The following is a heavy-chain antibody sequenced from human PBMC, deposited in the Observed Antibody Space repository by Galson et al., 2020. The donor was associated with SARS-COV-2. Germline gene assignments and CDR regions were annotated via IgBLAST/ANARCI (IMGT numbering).Heavy chain of an antibody. Sequence: TGGSLRLSCAASGFTFSNYAISWVRQAPGKGLEWVAVISYDGSNKYYADSVKGRFTISRDNSKNTLYLQMNSLRAEDTAVYYCASDPSDYCSSTSCYTSGYYYYGMDVWGQGTTVTVSS. D-gene: IGHD2-2*02. V-gene: IGHV3-30*04. CDR2: ISYDGSNK. J-gene: IGHJ6*02. CDR1: GFTFSNYA. CDR3: ASDPSDYCSSTSCYTSGYYYYGMDV.